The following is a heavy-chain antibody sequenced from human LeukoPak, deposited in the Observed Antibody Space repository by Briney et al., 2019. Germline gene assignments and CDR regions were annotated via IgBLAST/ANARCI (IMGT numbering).Heavy chain of an antibody. Sequence: SETLSLTCTVSGGSISSGSYYWSWIRQPAGKGLEWIGRIYTSGSTNYNPSLKSRVTISVDTSKNQFSLKLSSVTAADTAVYYCATEMATTFDYWGQGTLVTVSS. J-gene: IGHJ4*02. D-gene: IGHD5-24*01. CDR2: IYTSGST. CDR3: ATEMATTFDY. CDR1: GGSISSGSYY. V-gene: IGHV4-61*02.